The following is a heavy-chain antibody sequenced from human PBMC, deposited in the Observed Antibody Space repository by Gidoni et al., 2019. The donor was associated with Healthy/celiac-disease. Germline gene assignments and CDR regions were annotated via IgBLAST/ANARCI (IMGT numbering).Heavy chain of an antibody. CDR2: ISSSSSYI. J-gene: IGHJ4*02. CDR3: ARRDLDY. Sequence: EVQLLASGGGLVMPGGSLRLPCAASGFTFSSYSMNWVRQAPGKGLEWVSSISSSSSYIYYAESVKGRFTISRDNAKNSLYLQMNSLRAEDTAVYYCARRDLDYWGQGTLVTVSS. V-gene: IGHV3-21*01. CDR1: GFTFSSYS.